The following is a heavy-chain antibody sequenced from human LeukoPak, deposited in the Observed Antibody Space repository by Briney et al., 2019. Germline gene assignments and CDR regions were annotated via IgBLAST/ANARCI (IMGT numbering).Heavy chain of an antibody. Sequence: PSESLSLTCTVSGGSISSYYWSWVRQPPGGGLEWVGYISYSGSTNYNPSLKSRVTISVDTSKNQFSLKLSSVTAADTAVYYCARVGYYDSSGYFPYWGQGTLVTVSS. CDR3: ARVGYYDSSGYFPY. V-gene: IGHV4-59*01. J-gene: IGHJ4*02. CDR2: ISYSGST. CDR1: GGSISSYY. D-gene: IGHD3-22*01.